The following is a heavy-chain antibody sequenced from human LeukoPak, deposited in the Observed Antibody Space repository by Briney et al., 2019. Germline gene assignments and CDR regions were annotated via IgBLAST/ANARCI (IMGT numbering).Heavy chain of an antibody. D-gene: IGHD3-10*01. CDR1: GFTFSSYG. V-gene: IGHV3-33*01. Sequence: GGSLRLSCAASGFTFSSYGMHWVRQAPGKGLEWVAIIYDDGSKEYYADSVKGRFTISRDSSNNTLYLQMNSLRAEDTAVYYCARDGGSGSLSTWFDSWGQGTLVTVSS. CDR3: ARDGGSGSLSTWFDS. CDR2: IYDDGSKE. J-gene: IGHJ5*01.